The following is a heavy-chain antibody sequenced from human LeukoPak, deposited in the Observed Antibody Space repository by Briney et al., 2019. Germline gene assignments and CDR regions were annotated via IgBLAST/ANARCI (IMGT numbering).Heavy chain of an antibody. CDR1: GGSFSGYY. CDR3: ARSQVGAIAY. J-gene: IGHJ4*02. CDR2: INHSGGT. Sequence: SETLSLTCAVYGGSFSGYYWSWIRQPPGKGLEWIGEINHSGGTNYNPSLKSRVTISVDTSKNQFSLKLSSVTAADTAVYYCARSQVGAIAYWGQGTLVTVSS. V-gene: IGHV4-34*01. D-gene: IGHD1-26*01.